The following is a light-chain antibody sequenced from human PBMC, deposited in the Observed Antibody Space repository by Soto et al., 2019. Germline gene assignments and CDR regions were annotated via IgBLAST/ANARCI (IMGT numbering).Light chain of an antibody. V-gene: IGLV3-21*04. CDR1: NIRSYI. J-gene: IGLJ2*01. CDR2: NDS. Sequence: SYELTQPPSVSVAPGKTARITCGGNNIRSYIVNWYQQRPGQAPVLVIYNDSDRPSGIPERFSGSNSGNTATLIINWVEAGDEADYYCQVWDSSSEHVVFGGGTKLTVL. CDR3: QVWDSSSEHVV.